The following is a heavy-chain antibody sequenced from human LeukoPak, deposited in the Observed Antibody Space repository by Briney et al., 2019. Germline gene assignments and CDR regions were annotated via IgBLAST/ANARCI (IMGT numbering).Heavy chain of an antibody. J-gene: IGHJ4*02. CDR3: ARPSSYSGAWGSDH. V-gene: IGHV3-7*01. CDR2: INLDGSER. CDR1: GFTFSGHW. D-gene: IGHD2-21*01. Sequence: GGSLRLSCAASGFTFSGHWMSWVRQAPGKGLEWVANINLDGSERNYVDSVEGRLTISRDNAKNLLYLEMNSLRADDTAVYYCARPSSYSGAWGSDHWGQGTLVTVGS.